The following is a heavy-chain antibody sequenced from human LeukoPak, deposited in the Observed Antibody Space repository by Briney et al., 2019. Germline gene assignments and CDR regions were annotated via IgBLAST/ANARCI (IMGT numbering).Heavy chain of an antibody. CDR2: INHSGST. V-gene: IGHV4-34*01. CDR3: ARHGYYYETSGYFDS. Sequence: PSETLSLTCAVYGGSFSAYYWSWIRQPPGKGLEWIGEINHSGSTNYNPSLKSRVTISVDTSKNQFSLKLSSVTAADTAVYYCARHGYYYETSGYFDSWGQGTLVTVSS. D-gene: IGHD3-22*01. CDR1: GGSFSAYY. J-gene: IGHJ4*02.